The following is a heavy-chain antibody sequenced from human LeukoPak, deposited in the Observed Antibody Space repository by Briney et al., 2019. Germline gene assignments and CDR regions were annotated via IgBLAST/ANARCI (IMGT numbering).Heavy chain of an antibody. Sequence: SETLSLTCTVSGGSISSYYWSWIRQPAGKGLEWIGRIYTSGSTNYNPSLKSRVTMSVDTSKSQFSLKLSSVTAADTAVYYCARGVYYYDSSGYYPDAFDIWGQGTMVTVSS. D-gene: IGHD3-22*01. CDR3: ARGVYYYDSSGYYPDAFDI. J-gene: IGHJ3*02. CDR2: IYTSGST. CDR1: GGSISSYY. V-gene: IGHV4-4*07.